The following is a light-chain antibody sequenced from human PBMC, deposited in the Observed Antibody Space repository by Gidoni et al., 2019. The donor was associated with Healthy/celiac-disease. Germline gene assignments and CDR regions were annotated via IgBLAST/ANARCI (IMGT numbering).Light chain of an antibody. CDR1: QGISNY. J-gene: IGKJ3*01. Sequence: DIQMTQSPSSLSASVGDRVTITCQASQGISNYLNWYQQKPGQAPKLLIYAASNVETGVPSRFSGSGSGTDFTFTISILHPEYIATYYCQQYDNRPSFTFGPGTKVDIK. CDR3: QQYDNRPSFT. CDR2: AAS. V-gene: IGKV1-33*01.